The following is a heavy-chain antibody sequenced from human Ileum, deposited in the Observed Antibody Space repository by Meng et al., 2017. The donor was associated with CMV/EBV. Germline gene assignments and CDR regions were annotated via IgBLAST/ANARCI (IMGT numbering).Heavy chain of an antibody. J-gene: IGHJ4*02. V-gene: IGHV3-7*01. Sequence: GGSLRLSCAASGFTFSIYWMSWVRQTPGKGLEWVANIKQDGSEKYYVDSVKGRFTISRDNTKNSVHLQMNSLRAEDTAVHYCVREGTYAGGFEYWGQGTLVTVSS. CDR2: IKQDGSEK. D-gene: IGHD3-10*01. CDR3: VREGTYAGGFEY. CDR1: GFTFSIYW.